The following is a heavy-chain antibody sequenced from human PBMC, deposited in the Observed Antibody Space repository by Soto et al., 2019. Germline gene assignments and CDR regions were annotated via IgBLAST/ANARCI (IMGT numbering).Heavy chain of an antibody. CDR1: GFAFSSYG. D-gene: IGHD5-18*01. Sequence: QAQLVESGGGVVQPGRSLRLSCAASGFAFSSYGMHWVHQAPGTGLEWVAVISYDGSLQHYADSVKGRFTISRDNAXNMVLLQMSSLRAEDTAVYYCVSDRGYGHASVPYSWGQGTLVSVSS. CDR3: VSDRGYGHASVPYS. J-gene: IGHJ4*02. CDR2: ISYDGSLQ. V-gene: IGHV3-30*03.